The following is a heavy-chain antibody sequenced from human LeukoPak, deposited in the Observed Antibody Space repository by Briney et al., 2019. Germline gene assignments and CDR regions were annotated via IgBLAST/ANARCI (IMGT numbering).Heavy chain of an antibody. J-gene: IGHJ4*02. D-gene: IGHD3-9*01. V-gene: IGHV3-23*01. CDR3: AKGLGHYDILTTYYDY. Sequence: PGGSLRLSCEASGFTFSNYAMSWVRQAPGKGLEWVSTLTSSDATTSYTDSVKGRFTISRDNSKKTLYLQMNSLRAEDTAVYYCAKGLGHYDILTTYYDYWGQGTLVTVSS. CDR1: GFTFSNYA. CDR2: LTSSDATT.